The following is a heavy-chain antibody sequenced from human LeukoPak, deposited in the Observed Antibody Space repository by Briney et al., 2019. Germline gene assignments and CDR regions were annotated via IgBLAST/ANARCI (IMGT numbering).Heavy chain of an antibody. CDR1: GFTFSSYG. CDR3: ARSGSYYDSSGYYYRSYYFDY. D-gene: IGHD3-22*01. CDR2: ISYDGSNK. V-gene: IGHV3-30*03. J-gene: IGHJ4*02. Sequence: PGGSLRLSCAASGFTFSSYGMHWVRQAPGKGLEWVAVISYDGSNKYYADSVKGRFTISRDNSKNTLYLQMNSLRAEDTAVYYCARSGSYYDSSGYYYRSYYFDYWGQGTLVTVSS.